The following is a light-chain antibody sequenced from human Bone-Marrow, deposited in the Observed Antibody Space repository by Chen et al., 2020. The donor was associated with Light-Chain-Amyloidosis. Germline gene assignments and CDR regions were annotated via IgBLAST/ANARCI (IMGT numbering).Light chain of an antibody. CDR3: QQYGTSPLT. CDR2: GSS. J-gene: IGKJ4*01. V-gene: IGKV3-20*01. Sequence: EIVLTQSPGTLSLSPGEGANLSCRASQTISSNYLTWYQQKSGQAPRLLIYGSSSRATGIPDRFTGSGSGTDFTLTINRLEPEDFAMYYCQQYGTSPLTFGGWTKVEIK. CDR1: QTISSNY.